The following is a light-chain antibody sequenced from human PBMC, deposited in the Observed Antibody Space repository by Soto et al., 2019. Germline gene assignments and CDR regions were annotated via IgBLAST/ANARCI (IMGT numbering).Light chain of an antibody. V-gene: IGKV4-1*01. CDR2: WAS. Sequence: DIVMTQSPDSLAVSLGERATINCKSSQSVLYSSNNKNYLAWYQHKPGQPPKLLIYWASTRESGVPDRFSGSGSGTDFTLTISSLLAEDVAVYYCQQYYSTPWTFGQGTKVEI. J-gene: IGKJ1*01. CDR1: QSVLYSSNNKNY. CDR3: QQYYSTPWT.